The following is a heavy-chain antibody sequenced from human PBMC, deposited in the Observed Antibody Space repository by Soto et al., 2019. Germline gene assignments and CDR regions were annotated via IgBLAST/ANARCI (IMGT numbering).Heavy chain of an antibody. CDR3: ARDRALRGLDY. CDR1: GCTFTSNA. Sequence: QVQLVQSGAEVKKPGSSVKVSCKASGCTFTSNAISWVRQDPGQGLEWMGTVLPVFGTTNYAPKFRGRLTITEADSSSTAYMELRSLKSEDTAVYYCARDRALRGLDYWGQGPLVTVSS. J-gene: IGHJ4*02. CDR2: VLPVFGTT. V-gene: IGHV1-69*18. D-gene: IGHD2-15*01.